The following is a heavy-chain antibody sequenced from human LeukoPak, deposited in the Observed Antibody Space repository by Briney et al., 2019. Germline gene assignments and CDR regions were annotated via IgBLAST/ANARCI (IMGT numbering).Heavy chain of an antibody. J-gene: IGHJ4*02. CDR3: AREKDYYGSGSYYNY. Sequence: PGGSLRLSCAASGFTFDDYGMSWVRQAPGKGLEWVSGINWNGGSTGYADSVKGRFTISRDNAKNSLYLQMNSLRAEDTALYYCAREKDYYGSGSYYNYWGQGTLVTVSS. CDR2: INWNGGST. V-gene: IGHV3-20*04. D-gene: IGHD3-10*01. CDR1: GFTFDDYG.